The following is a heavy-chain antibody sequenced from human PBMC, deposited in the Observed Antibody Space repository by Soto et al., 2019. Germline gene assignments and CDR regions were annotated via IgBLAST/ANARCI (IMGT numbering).Heavy chain of an antibody. CDR3: AKVGSTSCYLCMDV. CDR1: GFTFSSYG. J-gene: IGHJ6*02. Sequence: QVQLVESGGGVVQPGRSLRLSCAASGFTFSSYGMHWVRQAPGKGLEWVAVISYDGSNKYYADSVKGRFTISRDNSKNTLYLQMNSLRAEDTVVYYCAKVGSTSCYLCMDVWGQGTTVTVSS. D-gene: IGHD2-2*01. CDR2: ISYDGSNK. V-gene: IGHV3-30*18.